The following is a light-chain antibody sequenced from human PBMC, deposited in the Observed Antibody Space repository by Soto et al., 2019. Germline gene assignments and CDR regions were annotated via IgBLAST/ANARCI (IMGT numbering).Light chain of an antibody. J-gene: IGKJ5*01. CDR3: QQYGSPPVT. CDR1: QSVMANY. Sequence: EIVLTQSPGTLSLSPGERATLSCRASQSVMANYLAWYQQKPGQAPRLRIYSASTRATGIPDRFSGSGSGTDFTLTITRLEPEDFAVFYCQQYGSPPVTFGQGTRLEIK. V-gene: IGKV3-20*01. CDR2: SAS.